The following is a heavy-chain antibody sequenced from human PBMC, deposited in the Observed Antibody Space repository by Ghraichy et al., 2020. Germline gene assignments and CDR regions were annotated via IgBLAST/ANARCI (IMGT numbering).Heavy chain of an antibody. Sequence: SETLSLTCAVYGGSFSGYYWSWIRQPPGKGLEWIGEINHSGSTNYNPSLKSRVTISVDTSKNQFSLKLSSVTAADTAVYYCARGTQAWIQLWLLSRSFDYWGQGTLVTVSS. V-gene: IGHV4-34*01. J-gene: IGHJ4*02. CDR2: INHSGST. CDR3: ARGTQAWIQLWLLSRSFDY. CDR1: GGSFSGYY. D-gene: IGHD5-18*01.